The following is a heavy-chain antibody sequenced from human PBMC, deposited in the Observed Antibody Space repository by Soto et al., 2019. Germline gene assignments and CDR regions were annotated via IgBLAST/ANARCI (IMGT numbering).Heavy chain of an antibody. J-gene: IGHJ4*02. D-gene: IGHD6-19*01. V-gene: IGHV3-30*18. CDR3: AKERVYKGWLVH. CDR2: ISDDGSNK. CDR1: GFTFSSYG. Sequence: QVQLVESGGGVVQPGRSLRLSCAASGFTFSSYGMHWVRQPPGQGLEWAAVISDDGSNKYYADSVKGRFTISGDNSENGLYLHMNSLRGGEAAGYYCAKERVYKGWLVHGGQGALVTVSS.